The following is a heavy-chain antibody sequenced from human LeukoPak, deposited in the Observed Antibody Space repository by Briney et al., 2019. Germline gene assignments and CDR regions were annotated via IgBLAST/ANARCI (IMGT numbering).Heavy chain of an antibody. CDR3: VRDAPQSQFDY. J-gene: IGHJ4*02. V-gene: IGHV3-74*01. D-gene: IGHD4-11*01. CDR2: VNSGGTTT. Sequence: GGSLRLSCAASGFTVGHHYMHWVRQSPGQGLVWVSYVNSGGTTTRYADSVKGRFASSRDNAKNIVYLQMSSLRAEDTAVYYCVRDAPQSQFDYWGRGALVSASS. CDR1: GFTVGHHY.